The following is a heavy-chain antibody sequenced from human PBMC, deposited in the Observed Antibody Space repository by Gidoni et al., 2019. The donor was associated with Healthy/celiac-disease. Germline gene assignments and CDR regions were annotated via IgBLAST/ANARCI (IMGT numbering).Heavy chain of an antibody. Sequence: EVQLVESGGGLVQPGGSLRLSCAASGFTFSSYWMSWVRQAPGKGLEWVANIKQDGSEKYYVDSVKGRFTISRDNAKNSLYLQMNSLRAEDTAVYYCARDGDMVRGWALDYWGQGTLVTVSS. CDR1: GFTFSSYW. D-gene: IGHD3-10*01. J-gene: IGHJ4*02. V-gene: IGHV3-7*03. CDR3: ARDGDMVRGWALDY. CDR2: IKQDGSEK.